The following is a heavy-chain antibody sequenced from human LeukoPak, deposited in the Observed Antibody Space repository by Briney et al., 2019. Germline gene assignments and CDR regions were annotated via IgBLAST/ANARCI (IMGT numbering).Heavy chain of an antibody. CDR3: VQDFRDWIRISRGGDS. J-gene: IGHJ1*01. Sequence: GGSLRLSCAASGFTFSDWSMSWVCQTPGKGLEWVSTISERLKTYYADSVNGRFTISRDNSKSILYLQMNSLRDEDTAVYYCVQDFRDWIRISRGGDSWGQGALVTVSS. CDR2: ISERLKT. D-gene: IGHD5-18*01. CDR1: GFTFSDWS. V-gene: IGHV3-23*05.